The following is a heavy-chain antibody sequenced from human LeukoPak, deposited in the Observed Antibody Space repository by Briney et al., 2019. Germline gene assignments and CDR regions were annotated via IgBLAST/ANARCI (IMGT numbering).Heavy chain of an antibody. D-gene: IGHD3-22*01. V-gene: IGHV3-74*01. CDR1: GFIFSSHW. J-gene: IGHJ4*02. Sequence: PGGSLRLSCAASGFIFSSHWMHWVRQAPGKGLVWVSRIYSDATYYADSVKGRFTISRDNAKNTLYLQMNSLRAEDTAVYYCARESYDSSGYYYGGGFDYWGQGTLVTVSS. CDR2: IYSDAT. CDR3: ARESYDSSGYYYGGGFDY.